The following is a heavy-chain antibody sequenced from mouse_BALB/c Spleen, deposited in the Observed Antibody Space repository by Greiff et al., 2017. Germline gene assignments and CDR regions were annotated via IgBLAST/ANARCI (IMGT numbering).Heavy chain of an antibody. J-gene: IGHJ3*01. Sequence: EVKLQESGPGLVKPSQSLSLTCTVTGYSITSDYAWNWIRQFPGNKLEWMGYISYSGSTSYNPSLKSRISITRDTSKNQFFLQLNSVTTEDTATYYCAREDDGYSFAYWGQGTLVTVSA. CDR1: GYSITSDYA. D-gene: IGHD2-3*01. CDR2: ISYSGST. CDR3: AREDDGYSFAY. V-gene: IGHV3-2*02.